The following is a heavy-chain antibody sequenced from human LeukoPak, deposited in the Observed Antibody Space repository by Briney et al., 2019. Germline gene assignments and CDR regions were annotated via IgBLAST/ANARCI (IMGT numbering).Heavy chain of an antibody. CDR2: VSSDGRKT. CDR3: VKRGGGDHGLDV. V-gene: IGHV3-30*18. CDR1: GFTFTNYG. J-gene: IGHJ6*02. Sequence: GGSLRLSCEASGFTFTNYGMHWVRQAPGKGPECVAVVSSDGRKTYYAGFAEGRFTISRDDSNNMVYLQMNSLRTEDTAVYHCVKRGGGDHGLDVWGQGTTVVVS. D-gene: IGHD2-21*02.